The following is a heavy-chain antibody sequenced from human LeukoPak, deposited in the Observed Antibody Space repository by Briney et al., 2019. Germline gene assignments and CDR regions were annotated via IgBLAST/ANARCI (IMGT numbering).Heavy chain of an antibody. D-gene: IGHD2-2*01. CDR2: ISSSGSPT. CDR1: GFTFSDYY. Sequence: PGGSLRLSCAASGFTFSDYYMSWIRQAPGKGLEWVSYISSSGSPTYYADSVKGRFTLSRDNAKNSLYLQMNSLRAEDTAVYYCARAMIVEVPAASTDDAYDIWGQGTMVTVSS. V-gene: IGHV3-11*04. J-gene: IGHJ3*02. CDR3: ARAMIVEVPAASTDDAYDI.